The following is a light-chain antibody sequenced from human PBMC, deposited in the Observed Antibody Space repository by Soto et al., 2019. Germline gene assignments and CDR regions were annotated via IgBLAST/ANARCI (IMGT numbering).Light chain of an antibody. V-gene: IGKV1-5*01. CDR2: DAS. J-gene: IGKJ1*01. Sequence: DIQKTQSPSTLSASVGDRVTITCRASQSISSWLAWYQQKPGKAPKLLIYDASSLESGVPSRFSGSGSGTEFTLTISSLQPDDFATYYCQQYNSYPVTFGQGTKVEIK. CDR3: QQYNSYPVT. CDR1: QSISSW.